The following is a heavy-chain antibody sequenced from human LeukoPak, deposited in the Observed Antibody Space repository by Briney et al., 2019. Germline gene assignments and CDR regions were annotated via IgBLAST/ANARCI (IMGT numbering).Heavy chain of an antibody. CDR1: GFTFSSYG. V-gene: IGHV3-30*18. J-gene: IGHJ4*02. Sequence: GGSLRLSCAASGFTFSSYGMHWVRQAPGKGLEWGAVISYDGSNKYYAGSVKGRFTISRDNSKNTLYLQMNSLRAEDTAVYYCAKEGAAAGAFDYWGQGTLVTVSS. CDR3: AKEGAAAGAFDY. D-gene: IGHD6-13*01. CDR2: ISYDGSNK.